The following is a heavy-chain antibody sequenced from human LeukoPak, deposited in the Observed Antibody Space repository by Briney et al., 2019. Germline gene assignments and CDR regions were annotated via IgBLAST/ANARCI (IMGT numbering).Heavy chain of an antibody. D-gene: IGHD6-19*01. Sequence: GGSLRLSCVGSGFTFGTYWMTWVRQAPGKGLEWVANIKRDGSVKHYVDSVKGRVTISRDNAKSSLFLQMSSLRAEDTAVYYCTREYYYLIAMAGYYFDYWGQGTLVTVSS. CDR3: TREYYYLIAMAGYYFDY. V-gene: IGHV3-7*01. CDR2: IKRDGSVK. CDR1: GFTFGTYW. J-gene: IGHJ4*02.